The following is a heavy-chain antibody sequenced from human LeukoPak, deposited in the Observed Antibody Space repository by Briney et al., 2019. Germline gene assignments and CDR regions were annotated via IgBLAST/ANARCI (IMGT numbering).Heavy chain of an antibody. J-gene: IGHJ6*02. V-gene: IGHV4-34*01. Sequence: PSETLSLTCAVYGGSFSGYYWSWIRQPPGKGLEWIGEINHSGSTNYNPSLKSRVTISVDTSKNQFSLKLSSVTAADTAVYYRARADIVVVPAAAFMDVWGQGTTVTVSS. CDR2: INHSGST. D-gene: IGHD2-2*01. CDR1: GGSFSGYY. CDR3: ARADIVVVPAAAFMDV.